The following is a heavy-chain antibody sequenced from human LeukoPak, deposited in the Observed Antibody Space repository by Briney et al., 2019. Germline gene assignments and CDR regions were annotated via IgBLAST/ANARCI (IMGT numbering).Heavy chain of an antibody. J-gene: IGHJ4*02. CDR3: ARTGYDSSGYYYDY. CDR1: GFPFSSYS. V-gene: IGHV3-21*01. CDR2: ISSSSSYI. D-gene: IGHD3-22*01. Sequence: TGGSLRLSCAASGFPFSSYSMNWVRQAPGKVREWVSSISSSSSYIYYADSVKGRFTISRDNAKNSLYLQMNSLRAEDTAVYYCARTGYDSSGYYYDYWGQGTLVTVSS.